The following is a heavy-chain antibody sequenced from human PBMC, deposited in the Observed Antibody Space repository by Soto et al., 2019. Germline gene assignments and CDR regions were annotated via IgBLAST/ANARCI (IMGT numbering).Heavy chain of an antibody. Sequence: SETLSLTCTVSGGSISSYYWSWIRQPPGKGLEWIGYIYYSGSTNYNPSLKSRVTISVDTSKNQFSLKLSSVTAADTAVYYCARHGVYGSGANYYYYYYMDVWGKGTTVTVSS. J-gene: IGHJ6*03. CDR2: IYYSGST. CDR1: GGSISSYY. D-gene: IGHD3-10*01. V-gene: IGHV4-59*08. CDR3: ARHGVYGSGANYYYYYYMDV.